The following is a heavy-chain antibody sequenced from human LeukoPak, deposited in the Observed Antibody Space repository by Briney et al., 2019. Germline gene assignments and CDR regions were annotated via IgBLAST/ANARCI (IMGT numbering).Heavy chain of an antibody. CDR2: IYSSGSV. D-gene: IGHD6-19*01. J-gene: IGHJ5*02. V-gene: IGHV4-39*01. CDR3: ARHGGGSVWSPTWFDP. Sequence: PSETLSLTCDVSGGSITSDIYCWAWVRQPPGEGLEGIGSIYSSGSVYYTPSLKTRATISVETSKSQFSLKLDAVTAADTALYFCARHGGGSVWSPTWFDPWGQGTLVTVSS. CDR1: GGSITSDIYC.